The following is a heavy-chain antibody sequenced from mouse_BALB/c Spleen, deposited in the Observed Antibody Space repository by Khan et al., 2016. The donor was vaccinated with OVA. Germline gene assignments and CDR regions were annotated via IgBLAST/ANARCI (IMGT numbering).Heavy chain of an antibody. CDR3: ANIYGGDFDY. CDR1: GYSITSDYA. V-gene: IGHV3-2*02. Sequence: EVQLVESGPGLVKPSQSLSLTCTVTGYSITSDYAWNWLRQFPGNKLEWMGYISYSGNTKYNPSLNSLISITRDTSKNQFFLQLNSVTTEDTATYYCANIYGGDFDYWGQGTTLTVSS. CDR2: ISYSGNT. J-gene: IGHJ2*01. D-gene: IGHD1-1*01.